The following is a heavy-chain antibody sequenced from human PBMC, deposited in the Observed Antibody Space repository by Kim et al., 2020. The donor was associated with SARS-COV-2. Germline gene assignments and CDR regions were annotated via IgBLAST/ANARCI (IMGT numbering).Heavy chain of an antibody. V-gene: IGHV1-69*13. Sequence: SVKVSCKASGGTFSSYAISWVRQAPGQGLEWMGGIIPIFGTANYAQKFQGRVTITADESTSTAYMELSSLRSEDTAVYYCARDLLYYGSGSYNTLGYWGQGTLVTVSS. J-gene: IGHJ4*02. CDR1: GGTFSSYA. CDR3: ARDLLYYGSGSYNTLGY. D-gene: IGHD3-10*01. CDR2: IIPIFGTA.